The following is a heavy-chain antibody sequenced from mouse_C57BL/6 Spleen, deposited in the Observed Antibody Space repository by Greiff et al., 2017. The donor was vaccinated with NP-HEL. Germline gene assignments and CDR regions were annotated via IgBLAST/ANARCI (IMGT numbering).Heavy chain of an antibody. CDR3: ASVDGYYLAWFAY. Sequence: VHVKQSGPELVKPGASVKMSCKASGYPFTDYNMHWVNQSHGKSLEWIGYINPNNGGTSSNQKFKGKATLTVTKASSKAYMELRSRISKDSAVYYCASVDGYYLAWFAYWGQGTLVTVSA. V-gene: IGHV1-22*01. J-gene: IGHJ3*01. CDR2: INPNNGGT. CDR1: GYPFTDYN. D-gene: IGHD2-3*01.